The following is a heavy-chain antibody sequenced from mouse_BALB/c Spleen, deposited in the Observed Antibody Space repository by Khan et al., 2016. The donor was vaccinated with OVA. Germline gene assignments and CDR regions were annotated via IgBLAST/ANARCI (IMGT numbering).Heavy chain of an antibody. V-gene: IGHV2-6-1*01. CDR3: ARQPYDHDYSMDY. D-gene: IGHD1-1*01. J-gene: IGHJ4*01. CDR2: IRSDGST. Sequence: QVQLNESGPALVAPSQSLSITCTISGFSLTNYGVHWVRQPPGKGLEWLVVIRSDGSTTYNSALKSKLSISKDNSTSQVFLKMNSLQTDDTAMYYCARQPYDHDYSMDYWGQGTSVTGSA. CDR1: GFSLTNYG.